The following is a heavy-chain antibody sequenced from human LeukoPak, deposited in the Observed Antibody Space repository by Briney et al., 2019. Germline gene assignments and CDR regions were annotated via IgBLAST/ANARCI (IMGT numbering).Heavy chain of an antibody. Sequence: SETLSLTCTVSGGSISSYYWSWIRQPAGKGLEWIGRIYTSGSTNYNPSLKSRVTMSVDTSKNQFSLKLSSVTAADTAVYYCAREKDNDYVWGSYRPYGMDVWRQGTTVTVSS. CDR3: AREKDNDYVWGSYRPYGMDV. CDR2: IYTSGST. D-gene: IGHD3-16*02. J-gene: IGHJ6*02. V-gene: IGHV4-4*07. CDR1: GGSISSYY.